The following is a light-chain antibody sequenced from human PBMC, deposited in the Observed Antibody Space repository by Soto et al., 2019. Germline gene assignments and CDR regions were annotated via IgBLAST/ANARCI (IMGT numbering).Light chain of an antibody. J-gene: IGKJ1*01. CDR2: GAS. CDR3: QQYNNWPPWT. V-gene: IGKV3-15*01. Sequence: EVVMTQSPATLSVSPWDGATVSSSASQTVSGNLAWYQQRPGQAPRLLIYGASTRATGIPARFSGSGSGTEFTLTISSLQSEDFAVYYCQQYNNWPPWTFGQGTKVDNK. CDR1: QTVSGN.